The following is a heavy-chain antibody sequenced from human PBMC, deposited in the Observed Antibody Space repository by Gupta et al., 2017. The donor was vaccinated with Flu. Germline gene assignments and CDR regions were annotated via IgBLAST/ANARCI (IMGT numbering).Heavy chain of an antibody. V-gene: IGHV4-39*01. D-gene: IGHD3-10*01. Sequence: GWIRQPPGKGLEWIGSIYYSGSTYYNPSLKSRVTISVDTSKNQFSLKLSSVTAADTAVYYCATDWVDYYGSGTGFDPWGQGTLVTVSS. CDR2: IYYSGST. J-gene: IGHJ5*02. CDR3: ATDWVDYYGSGTGFDP.